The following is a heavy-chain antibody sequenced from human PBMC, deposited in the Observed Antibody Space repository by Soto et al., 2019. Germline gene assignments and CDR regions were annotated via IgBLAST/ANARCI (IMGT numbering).Heavy chain of an antibody. V-gene: IGHV3-15*07. CDR2: IKSKTDGGTT. D-gene: IGHD3-22*01. Sequence: GGSLRLSCAASGFTFSNAWMNWVRQAPGKGLEWVGRIKSKTDGGTTDYAAPVKGRFTISRDDSKNTLYLQMNSLKTEDTAVYYCTTDPLYYDSSGPREEGDAFDIWGQGTMVTVSS. CDR3: TTDPLYYDSSGPREEGDAFDI. CDR1: GFTFSNAW. J-gene: IGHJ3*02.